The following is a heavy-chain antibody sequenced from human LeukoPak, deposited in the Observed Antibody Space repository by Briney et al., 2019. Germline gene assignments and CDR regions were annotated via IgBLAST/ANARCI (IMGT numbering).Heavy chain of an antibody. J-gene: IGHJ4*02. CDR2: IYYSGST. D-gene: IGHD1-1*01. V-gene: IGHV4-59*01. CDR3: ARGEGLERRFDY. Sequence: SETLSLTCTVSGGSISSYYWSWIRQPPGKGLEWIGYIYYSGSTNYNPSLKSRVTISVDTSKNQFSLKLSSVTAADTAVYYCARGEGLERRFDYWGQGTLVTVSS. CDR1: GGSISSYY.